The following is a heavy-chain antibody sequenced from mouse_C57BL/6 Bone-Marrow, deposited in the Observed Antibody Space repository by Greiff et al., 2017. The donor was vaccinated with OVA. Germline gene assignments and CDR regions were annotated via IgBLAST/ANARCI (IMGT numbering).Heavy chain of an antibody. Sequence: VQLKQSGPVLVKPGASVKMSCKASGYTFTDYYMNWVKQSHGKSLEWIGVINPYNGGTSYNQKFKGKATLTVDKSSSTAYMELNSLTSEDSAVYYCGRRRRWLLRDWYFDVWGTGTTVTVSS. D-gene: IGHD2-3*01. CDR1: GYTFTDYY. J-gene: IGHJ1*03. V-gene: IGHV1-19*01. CDR3: GRRRRWLLRDWYFDV. CDR2: INPYNGGT.